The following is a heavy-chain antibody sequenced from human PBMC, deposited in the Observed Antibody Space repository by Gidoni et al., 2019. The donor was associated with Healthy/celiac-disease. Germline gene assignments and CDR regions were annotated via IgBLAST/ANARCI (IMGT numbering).Heavy chain of an antibody. D-gene: IGHD2-2*01. CDR1: GGSFSGYY. J-gene: IGHJ6*02. V-gene: IGHV4-34*01. CDR3: ARGHKRYCSSTSCRSYYYYYGMDV. CDR2: INPSGST. Sequence: QVQLQQWGAGLLKPSETLSLTCAVYGGSFSGYYWSWIRQPPGKGLEWIGEINPSGSTNYNPSLKSRVTISVDTSKNQFSLKLSSVTAADTAVYYCARGHKRYCSSTSCRSYYYYYGMDVWGQGTTVTVSS.